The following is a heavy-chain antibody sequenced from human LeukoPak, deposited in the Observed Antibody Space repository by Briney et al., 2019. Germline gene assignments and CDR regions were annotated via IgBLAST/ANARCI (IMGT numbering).Heavy chain of an antibody. V-gene: IGHV1-69*04. CDR2: IIPILGVA. Sequence: SVKVSCKASGVTISSYAISWVRQAPGQGLEWMGRIIPILGVANHAQKLQGRLMITADKSTSTVFMELSRLRSDDTAVYYCARVRTSIAAAGAPWFDPWGQGTLVTVSS. CDR1: GVTISSYA. CDR3: ARVRTSIAAAGAPWFDP. D-gene: IGHD6-13*01. J-gene: IGHJ5*02.